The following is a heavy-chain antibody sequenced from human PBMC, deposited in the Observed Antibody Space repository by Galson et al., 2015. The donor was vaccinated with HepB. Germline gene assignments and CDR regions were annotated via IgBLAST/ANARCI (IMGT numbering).Heavy chain of an antibody. D-gene: IGHD2-21*01. J-gene: IGHJ4*02. Sequence: SLRLSCATSGFTFGDYAMSWFRQAPGKGLEWVGFIRHKGYGGTAEYAASVKVRFSISRDDSESIAYLQMDSLKTDDTAVYYCTRESGGDSDYWGQGTLVTVSS. CDR2: IRHKGYGGTA. V-gene: IGHV3-49*03. CDR1: GFTFGDYA. CDR3: TRESGGDSDY.